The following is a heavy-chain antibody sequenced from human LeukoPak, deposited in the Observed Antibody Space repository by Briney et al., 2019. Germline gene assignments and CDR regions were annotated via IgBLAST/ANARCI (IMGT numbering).Heavy chain of an antibody. CDR1: GFSFSSTA. CDR3: AKKTPGTYPFDY. Sequence: GGSLRLSCAASGFSFSSTAMNWVRHAPGKGLEWVSASGTDGDTYYADSVQGRFTISRDNSRNTLYLQMTSLRADDTAVYYCAKKTPGTYPFDYWGQGTLVTVSP. CDR2: SGTDGDT. J-gene: IGHJ4*02. V-gene: IGHV3-23*01. D-gene: IGHD6-13*01.